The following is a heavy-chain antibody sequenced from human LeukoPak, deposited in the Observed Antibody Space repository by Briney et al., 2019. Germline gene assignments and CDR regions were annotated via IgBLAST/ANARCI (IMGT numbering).Heavy chain of an antibody. J-gene: IGHJ4*02. CDR1: GFTISTYD. Sequence: GGSLRLSCAASGFTISTYDMHWVRQAPGKGLEWVSCISSSISSINYADSVKGRFTISRDNAKNSLYLQMNSLRAEDTAVYYCARQNWMTNWGQGTLVTVSS. V-gene: IGHV3-48*01. CDR3: ARQNWMTN. D-gene: IGHD1-1*01. CDR2: ISSSISSI.